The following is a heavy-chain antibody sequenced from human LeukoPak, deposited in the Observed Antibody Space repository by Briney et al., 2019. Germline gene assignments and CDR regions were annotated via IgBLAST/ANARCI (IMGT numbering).Heavy chain of an antibody. CDR1: GYTFTSYD. J-gene: IGHJ4*02. V-gene: IGHV1-8*01. CDR2: MNPNSGNT. CDR3: ARSSVGARRRIDY. Sequence: ASVKVSCKPSGYTFTSYDINWVRQATGQGLEWMGWMNPNSGNTGYAQKFQGRVTMTRSTSINTAYMELNSLTSEDTAVYYCARSSVGARRRIDYWGQGSLVTVSS. D-gene: IGHD1-26*01.